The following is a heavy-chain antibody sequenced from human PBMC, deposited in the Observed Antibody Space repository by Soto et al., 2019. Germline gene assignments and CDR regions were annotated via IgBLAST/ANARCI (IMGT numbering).Heavy chain of an antibody. CDR1: GFTFSSYG. V-gene: IGHV3-33*01. D-gene: IGHD3-10*01. Sequence: GGSLRLSCAASGFTFSSYGMHWVRQAPGKGLEWVAVIWYDGSNKYYADSVKGRFTISRDNSKNTRYLQMNSLRAEDTAVYYCARDSAVMGGSGSYYSPVFDYWGQGTLVTVSS. CDR2: IWYDGSNK. CDR3: ARDSAVMGGSGSYYSPVFDY. J-gene: IGHJ4*02.